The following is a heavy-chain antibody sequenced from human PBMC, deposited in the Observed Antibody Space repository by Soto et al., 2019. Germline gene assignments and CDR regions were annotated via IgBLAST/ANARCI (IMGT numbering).Heavy chain of an antibody. CDR3: AKEVVPAAIGYYYGMDV. J-gene: IGHJ6*02. CDR2: ISYDGSNK. V-gene: IGHV3-30*18. Sequence: SLRLSCAASGFTFSSYGMHWVRQAPGKGLEWVAVISYDGSNKYYADSVKGRFTISRDNSKNTLYLQMNSLRAEDTAVYYCAKEVVPAAIGYYYGMDVWAQGTTVTVSS. D-gene: IGHD2-2*02. CDR1: GFTFSSYG.